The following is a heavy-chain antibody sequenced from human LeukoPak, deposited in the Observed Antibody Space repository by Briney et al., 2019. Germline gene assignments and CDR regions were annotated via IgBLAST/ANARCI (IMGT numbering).Heavy chain of an antibody. CDR1: GFTFSSYA. V-gene: IGHV3-30*04. J-gene: IGHJ4*02. D-gene: IGHD2-8*01. Sequence: GGSLRLSCAASGFTFSSYAMHWVRQAPGKGLEWVAAISYDGSNKYYADSVKGRFTISRDNSKNTLYLQMNSLRAEDTAVYYCAREDMLAPLDYWGQGTLVTVSS. CDR3: AREDMLAPLDY. CDR2: ISYDGSNK.